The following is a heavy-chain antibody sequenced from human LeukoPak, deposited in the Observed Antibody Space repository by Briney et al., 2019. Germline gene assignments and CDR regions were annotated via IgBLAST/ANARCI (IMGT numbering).Heavy chain of an antibody. D-gene: IGHD3-10*01. V-gene: IGHV1-69*13. CDR3: AREFGSGSYYRFDY. CDR2: IIPVFGTA. CDR1: GGTFSSYA. J-gene: IGHJ4*02. Sequence: SVKVSCKASGGTFSSYAISWVRQAPGQGLEWMGGIIPVFGTANYAQKFQGRVTITADESTSTAYMELSSLRSEDTAVYYCAREFGSGSYYRFDYWGQGTLVTVSS.